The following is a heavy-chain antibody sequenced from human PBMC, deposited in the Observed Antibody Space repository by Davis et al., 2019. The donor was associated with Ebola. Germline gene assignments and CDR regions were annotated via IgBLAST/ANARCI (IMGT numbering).Heavy chain of an antibody. CDR1: GYSFTSNW. CDR2: IYPGDSET. J-gene: IGHJ4*02. Sequence: KVSCKGSGYSFTSNWIGWVRQMPGKGLEWMGIIYPGDSETRYSPSFQGQVTISADKSISTAYLQWSSLKASDTAMYYCATYLVRGVMAQYYFDYWGQGTLVTVSS. D-gene: IGHD3-10*01. CDR3: ATYLVRGVMAQYYFDY. V-gene: IGHV5-51*01.